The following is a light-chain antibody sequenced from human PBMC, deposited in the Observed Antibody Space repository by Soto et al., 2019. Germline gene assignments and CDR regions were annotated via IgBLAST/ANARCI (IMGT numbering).Light chain of an antibody. J-gene: IGKJ1*01. CDR3: QHYNNWPPWT. Sequence: EIVMTQSPATLSVSPGERATLSCRASQSVSSNLAWYQQKPGQAPRLLIYGASTRATGIPARFSGSGSGTEFTLTISSLQSEDFAIYYCQHYNNWPPWTFGHGTKVNSK. V-gene: IGKV3-15*01. CDR1: QSVSSN. CDR2: GAS.